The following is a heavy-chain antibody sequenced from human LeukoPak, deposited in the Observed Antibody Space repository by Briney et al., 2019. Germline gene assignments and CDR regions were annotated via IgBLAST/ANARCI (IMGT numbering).Heavy chain of an antibody. J-gene: IGHJ4*02. CDR2: LYSDGNT. Sequence: GGSLRLSCAASGFTFITNDMSWVRQAPGKGLEWVSVLYSDGNTKYADSVQGRFTISRDNSKNTLYLEMNSLSPDDTAVYYCARGVEPLAANTLAYWGQGTLVTVSS. V-gene: IGHV3-53*01. CDR3: ARGVEPLAANTLAY. D-gene: IGHD1-14*01. CDR1: GFTFITND.